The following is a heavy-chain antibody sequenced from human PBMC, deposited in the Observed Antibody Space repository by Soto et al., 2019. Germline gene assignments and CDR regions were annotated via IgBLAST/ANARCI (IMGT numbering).Heavy chain of an antibody. CDR2: IFSSGSA. CDR1: GDSISTYY. J-gene: IGHJ4*02. Sequence: SETLFLTCTVSGDSISTYYWSFIRQPPGKGLEWLGNIFSSGSANYNPSLKSRVTISVDTSKNQFSLKLKSVTAADTAVYYCARGTTYSGSPKLYDWGPGTLVTVSS. CDR3: ARGTTYSGSPKLYD. V-gene: IGHV4-59*01. D-gene: IGHD1-26*01.